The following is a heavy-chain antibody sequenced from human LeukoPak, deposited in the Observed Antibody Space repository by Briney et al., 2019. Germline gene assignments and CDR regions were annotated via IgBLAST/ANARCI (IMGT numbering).Heavy chain of an antibody. D-gene: IGHD2-21*02. J-gene: IGHJ3*02. CDR2: IFPGDSDT. CDR3: ARWVTADRGKKDAFDI. V-gene: IGHV5-51*01. Sequence: GESLKISCKGSGYRFSTYWIAWVRQMPGKGLEWMGIIFPGDSDTRYSPSFQGQVTISADKSISTAYLQWNSLKASDTAMYYCARWVTADRGKKDAFDIWGQGTMVTVSS. CDR1: GYRFSTYW.